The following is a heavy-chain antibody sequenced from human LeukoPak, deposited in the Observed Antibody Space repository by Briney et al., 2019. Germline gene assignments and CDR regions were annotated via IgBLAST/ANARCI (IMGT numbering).Heavy chain of an antibody. J-gene: IGHJ4*02. Sequence: GGSLRLSCAASGFTFTSHSMNWVRQAPGKGLEWISYISSSSSTIYYADSVKGRFTISRDNAKNLLYLQMSSLRDEDTAVYYCASLMTTVYYFDYWGQGALVTVSS. D-gene: IGHD4-17*01. CDR2: ISSSSSTI. CDR1: GFTFTSHS. V-gene: IGHV3-48*02. CDR3: ASLMTTVYYFDY.